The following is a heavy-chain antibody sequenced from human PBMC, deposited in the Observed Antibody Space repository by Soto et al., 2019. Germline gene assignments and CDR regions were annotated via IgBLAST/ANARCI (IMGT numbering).Heavy chain of an antibody. CDR1: GASMSAYY. Sequence: SETLSLTCTVSGASMSAYYWSWIRQSPGKGLEWIGYISYSGSTNYNPSLKSRITISVDTSKKQFSLKLSSVTAADTAVYYCASTTSYYYDTSGYSKWFDPWGQGTLVTVSS. V-gene: IGHV4-59*01. J-gene: IGHJ5*02. D-gene: IGHD3-22*01. CDR2: ISYSGST. CDR3: ASTTSYYYDTSGYSKWFDP.